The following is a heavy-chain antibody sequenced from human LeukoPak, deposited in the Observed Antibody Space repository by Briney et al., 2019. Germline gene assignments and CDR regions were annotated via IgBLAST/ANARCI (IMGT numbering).Heavy chain of an antibody. J-gene: IGHJ4*02. D-gene: IGHD6-13*01. CDR3: ARDSLQSSSSWYSGTTEAFFDY. CDR1: GFTFSSYS. CDR2: ISSSSSYI. Sequence: NAGGSLRLSCAASGFTFSSYSMNWVRQAPGKGLEWVSSISSSSSYIYYADSVKGRFTISRDNAKNSLYLQMNSLRAEDTAVYYCARDSLQSSSSWYSGTTEAFFDYWGQGTLVTVSS. V-gene: IGHV3-21*01.